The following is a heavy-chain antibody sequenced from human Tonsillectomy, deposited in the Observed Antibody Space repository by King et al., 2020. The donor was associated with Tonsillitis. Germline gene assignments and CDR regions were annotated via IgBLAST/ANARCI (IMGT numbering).Heavy chain of an antibody. V-gene: IGHV3-64*05. J-gene: IGHJ4*02. CDR2: ISSNGGST. D-gene: IGHD3-22*01. CDR1: GFTFSYYT. Sequence: VQLVESGGGLVQPGGSLRLACSASGFTFSYYTMHWVRQAPGKGLEYVSAISSNGGSTYYADSVKGSFTISRDDSKNTLYVQMSSLRAEDTAVYYCVKLTYDSSAYPFWGQGTLVTVSS. CDR3: VKLTYDSSAYPF.